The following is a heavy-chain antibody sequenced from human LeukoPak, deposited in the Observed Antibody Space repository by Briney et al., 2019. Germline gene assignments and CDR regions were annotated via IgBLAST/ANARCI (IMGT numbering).Heavy chain of an antibody. D-gene: IGHD4-23*01. CDR1: GGSISSGGYY. Sequence: PSQTLSLTCTVSGGSISSGGYYWSWIRQHPGKGLEWIGYIYYSGSTYYNPSLKSRVTISVDTSKNQFSLKLSSVTAADTAVYYCARLVRLRWYPFDYWGQGTLVTVSS. J-gene: IGHJ4*02. V-gene: IGHV4-31*03. CDR2: IYYSGST. CDR3: ARLVRLRWYPFDY.